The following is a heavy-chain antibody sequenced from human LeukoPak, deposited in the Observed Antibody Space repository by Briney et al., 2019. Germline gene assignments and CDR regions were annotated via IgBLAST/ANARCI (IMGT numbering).Heavy chain of an antibody. V-gene: IGHV4-59*12. J-gene: IGHJ5*02. Sequence: SETLSLTCAVSGGSIGAYYWSWIRQPPGKGLEWIGYVYNSGITDYSPSLKSRGTISVDTSKIQFSLKLSSVTAADTAVYYCARESPLNWFDPWGQGTLVTVSS. CDR2: VYNSGIT. CDR3: ARESPLNWFDP. D-gene: IGHD3-16*02. CDR1: GGSIGAYY.